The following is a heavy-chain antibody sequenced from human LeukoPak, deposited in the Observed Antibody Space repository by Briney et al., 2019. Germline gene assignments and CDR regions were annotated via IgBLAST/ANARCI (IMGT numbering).Heavy chain of an antibody. V-gene: IGHV3-7*01. J-gene: IGHJ4*02. CDR2: IKQDQSEK. Sequence: GGSLRLSCAASGFTFGSYWMSWVRQAPGKGLEWVANIKQDQSEKYYVDSVKGRFTISRDNAKNSLYLQMNSLRAGDTAVYYCARDPVSLGVTAADYWGQGTLVTVSS. CDR1: GFTFGSYW. D-gene: IGHD3-10*01. CDR3: ARDPVSLGVTAADY.